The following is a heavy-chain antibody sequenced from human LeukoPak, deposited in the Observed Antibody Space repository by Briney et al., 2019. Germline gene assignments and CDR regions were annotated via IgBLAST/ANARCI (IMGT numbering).Heavy chain of an antibody. J-gene: IGHJ6*03. CDR2: IIPIFGTA. CDR1: GGTFSSYA. V-gene: IGHV1-69*13. D-gene: IGHD2-15*01. CDR3: ARHCSGGSCYSGEYYMDV. Sequence: SVKVSCKASGGTFSSYAISWVRQAPGQGLEWMGGIIPIFGTANYAQKFQGRVTITADESTSTAYMELSSLRSEDTAVYYCARHCSGGSCYSGEYYMDVWGKGTTVIVSS.